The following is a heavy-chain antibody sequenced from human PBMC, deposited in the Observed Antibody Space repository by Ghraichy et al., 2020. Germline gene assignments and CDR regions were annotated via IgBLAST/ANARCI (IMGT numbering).Heavy chain of an antibody. CDR1: GGSFSGSY. Sequence: SETLSLTCGVFGGSFSGSYWSWIRQPPGKGLEWIGEIHHSGSTKYNPSVNSRVTISVDTSKNQFSLKLRSVTAADTAVYYCARGYPKLVSFDIWGQGTLVTVSS. V-gene: IGHV4-34*01. CDR3: ARGYPKLVSFDI. J-gene: IGHJ3*02. CDR2: IHHSGST.